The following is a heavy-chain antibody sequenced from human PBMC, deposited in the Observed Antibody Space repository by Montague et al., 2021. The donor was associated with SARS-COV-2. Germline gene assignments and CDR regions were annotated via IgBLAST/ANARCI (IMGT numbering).Heavy chain of an antibody. D-gene: IGHD2-15*01. CDR1: GGSISHYY. CDR3: ARGVVVVVHRDYPARRGWFDP. V-gene: IGHV4-59*01. J-gene: IGHJ5*02. CDR2: IYSSGGT. Sequence: SETLSLTCAVSGGSISHYYWSWIRQPPGKGLEWIGYIYSSGGTNYNPSLKSRVTLSLDAAKNHFSLRLSSVTAADTAVYYCARGVVVVVHRDYPARRGWFDPWGQGTLVSVSS.